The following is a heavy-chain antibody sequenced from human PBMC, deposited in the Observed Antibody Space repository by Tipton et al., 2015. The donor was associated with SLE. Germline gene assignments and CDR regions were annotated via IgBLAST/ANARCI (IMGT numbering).Heavy chain of an antibody. CDR2: IYTSGST. CDR1: GGSISSGSYY. Sequence: LRLSCTVSGGSISSGSYYWSWIRQPAGKGLEWIGYIYTSGSTNYNPSLKSRVTISVDTSKNQFSLKLSSVTAADTAVYYCARELAVTGGAFDIWGQGTMVTVSS. J-gene: IGHJ3*02. D-gene: IGHD4-17*01. V-gene: IGHV4-61*09. CDR3: ARELAVTGGAFDI.